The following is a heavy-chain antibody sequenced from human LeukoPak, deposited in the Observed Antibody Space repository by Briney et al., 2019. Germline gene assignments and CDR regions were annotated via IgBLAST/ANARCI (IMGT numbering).Heavy chain of an antibody. Sequence: ASVKVSCKASGYTFTSYGISWVRQAPGQGLEWMGWISAYNGNTNYAQKLQGRVTMTPDTSTSTDYMELRSLRSDDTGVYYCARDALEYCSSTSCSYDAFDIWGQGTMVTVSS. CDR2: ISAYNGNT. D-gene: IGHD2-2*01. CDR1: GYTFTSYG. CDR3: ARDALEYCSSTSCSYDAFDI. J-gene: IGHJ3*02. V-gene: IGHV1-18*01.